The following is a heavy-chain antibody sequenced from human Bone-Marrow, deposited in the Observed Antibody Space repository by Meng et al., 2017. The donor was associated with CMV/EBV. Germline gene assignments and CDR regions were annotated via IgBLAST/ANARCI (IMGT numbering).Heavy chain of an antibody. CDR1: GFTFSSYW. V-gene: IGHV3-7*01. D-gene: IGHD5-24*01. J-gene: IGHJ3*02. Sequence: GGSLRLSCAASGFTFSSYWMSWVRQAPGKGLEWVANIKQDGSEKYYVDSVKGRFTISRDNAKNSLYLQMNSLRAEDTAVYYCARSRWAPRGCAFDIWGQGTMVTVSS. CDR3: ARSRWAPRGCAFDI. CDR2: IKQDGSEK.